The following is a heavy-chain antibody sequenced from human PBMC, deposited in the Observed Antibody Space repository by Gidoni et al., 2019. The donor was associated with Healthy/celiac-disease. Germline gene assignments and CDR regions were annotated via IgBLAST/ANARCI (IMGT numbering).Heavy chain of an antibody. CDR2: IYSDGST. CDR3: ARGPAGSGSYYPFDY. Sequence: EVQLVESGGGLVQPGGSLRLSCVASVFTVSSNYMSWVHQAPGKGLEWVSVIYSDGSTYYADAVKGRYTISRDNSKNTLYLQMNSLRAEDTAVYYCARGPAGSGSYYPFDYWGQGTLVTVSS. J-gene: IGHJ4*02. D-gene: IGHD3-10*01. V-gene: IGHV3-66*02. CDR1: VFTVSSNY.